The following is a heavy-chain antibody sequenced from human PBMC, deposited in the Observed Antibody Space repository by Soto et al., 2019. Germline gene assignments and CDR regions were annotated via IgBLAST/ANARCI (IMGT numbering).Heavy chain of an antibody. Sequence: QVQLVQSGAEVKKPGSSVKVSCKASGGTFSSYAISWVRQAPGQGLEWMGVIIPIFGTANYAQKFQGRVTITADESTSTAYMELSSLRSEDTAVYYCARAMGQLSSSSSPGGYWGQGTLVTVSS. CDR1: GGTFSSYA. D-gene: IGHD6-6*01. CDR3: ARAMGQLSSSSSPGGY. V-gene: IGHV1-69*01. J-gene: IGHJ4*02. CDR2: IIPIFGTA.